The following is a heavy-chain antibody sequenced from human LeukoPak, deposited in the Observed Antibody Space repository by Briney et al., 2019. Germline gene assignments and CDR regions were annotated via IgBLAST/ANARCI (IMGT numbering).Heavy chain of an antibody. J-gene: IGHJ1*01. CDR2: ISAYNGNT. D-gene: IGHD6-13*01. V-gene: IGHV1-18*01. CDR3: ARDQFSSSWTEGAGYFQH. CDR1: GYTFTSYG. Sequence: ASVKVACKASGYTFTSYGISWVRQAPGQGLEWMGWISAYNGNTNYAQKLQGRVTMTTDTSTSTAYMEVRSLRSDDTAVYYCARDQFSSSWTEGAGYFQHWGQGTLVTVSS.